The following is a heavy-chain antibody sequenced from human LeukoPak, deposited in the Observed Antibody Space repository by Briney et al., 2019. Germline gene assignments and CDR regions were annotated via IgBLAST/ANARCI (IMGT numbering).Heavy chain of an antibody. J-gene: IGHJ4*02. Sequence: ASVKVSCKASGCAFTSYAMHWVRQAPGQRLEWMGWINAGNGNTKYSQKFQGRVSITRDTSASTAYMELSSLRSEDTAVYYCARGEDIVVVTAYDYWSQGTLVTVSS. CDR2: INAGNGNT. D-gene: IGHD2-21*02. CDR1: GCAFTSYA. CDR3: ARGEDIVVVTAYDY. V-gene: IGHV1-3*01.